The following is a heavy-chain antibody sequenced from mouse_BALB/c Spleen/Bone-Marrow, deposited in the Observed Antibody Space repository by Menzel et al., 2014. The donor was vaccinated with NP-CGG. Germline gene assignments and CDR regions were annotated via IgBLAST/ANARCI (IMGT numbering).Heavy chain of an antibody. J-gene: IGHJ4*01. Sequence: QVQLQQSGPGLVAPSQSLSITCTISGFSLTSYGVHWVRQPPGKGLEWLGVIWSDGSTTYNSDLKSRLSISKDNSKSQVFLKMNSLQTDDTAMYSCARRGSFYAMDYWGQGTSVTVSS. CDR2: IWSDGST. CDR1: GFSLTSYG. CDR3: ARRGSFYAMDY. V-gene: IGHV2-6-1*01.